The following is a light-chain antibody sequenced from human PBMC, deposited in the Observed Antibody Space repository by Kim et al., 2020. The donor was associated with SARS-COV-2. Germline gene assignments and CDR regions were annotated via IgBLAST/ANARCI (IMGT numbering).Light chain of an antibody. V-gene: IGLV2-14*04. CDR2: DVS. CDR3: TSYTSTSTYV. CDR1: SNDVGGYNY. J-gene: IGLJ1*01. Sequence: GQSLTISCIGTSNDVGGYNYVSWYQQYPGKAPKVMIFDVSKRPSGVSNRFSGSKSGNTAALTISGLQADDEADYYCTSYTSTSTYVFGPGTKVTVL.